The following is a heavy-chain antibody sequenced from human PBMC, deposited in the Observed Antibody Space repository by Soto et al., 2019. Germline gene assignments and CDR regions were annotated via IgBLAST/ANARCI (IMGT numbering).Heavy chain of an antibody. V-gene: IGHV6-1*01. Sequence: PSHTLSLTCAISGYSVSSNSAALNWIRQSPSRGLEWLGRTYYRSKWYNDYAVSVKSRITINPDTSKNQFSLQLNSVTPEDTAVYYCARFGIAARPVGGLVYYYGMDVWGQGTTVTVSS. J-gene: IGHJ6*02. CDR3: ARFGIAARPVGGLVYYYGMDV. D-gene: IGHD6-6*01. CDR2: TYYRSKWYN. CDR1: GYSVSSNSAA.